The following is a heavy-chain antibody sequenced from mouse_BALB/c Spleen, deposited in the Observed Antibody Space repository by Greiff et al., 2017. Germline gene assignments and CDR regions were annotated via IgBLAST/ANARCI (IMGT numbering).Heavy chain of an antibody. V-gene: IGHV1-7*01. CDR1: GYTFTSYW. J-gene: IGHJ2*01. CDR3: ARKEWYNYFDY. D-gene: IGHD2-1*01. Sequence: QVQLQQSGAELAKPGASVKMSCKASGYTFTSYWMHWVKQRPGQGLEWIGYINPSTGYTEYNQKFKDKATLTADKSSSTAYMQLSSLTSEDSAVYYCARKEWYNYFDYWGQGTTLTVSS. CDR2: INPSTGYT.